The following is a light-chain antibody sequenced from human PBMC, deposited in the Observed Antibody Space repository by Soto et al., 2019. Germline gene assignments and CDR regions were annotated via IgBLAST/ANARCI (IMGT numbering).Light chain of an antibody. CDR3: QQYINSPLT. CDR2: GAS. Sequence: EIVLTQSPGTLSLSPGERAALSCRASQSVSKTYSNCLAWYQQKPGQAPRLLIYGASSRATGIPDRFSGSGSGSDFTLTISRLEPEDFAVYYCQQYINSPLTFGGGTKVEIK. CDR1: QSVSKTYSNC. V-gene: IGKV3-20*01. J-gene: IGKJ4*01.